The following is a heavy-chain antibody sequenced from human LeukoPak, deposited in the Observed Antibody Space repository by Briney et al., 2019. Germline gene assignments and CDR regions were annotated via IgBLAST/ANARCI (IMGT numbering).Heavy chain of an antibody. Sequence: SVKVSCKASGGTFSSYAISWVRQAPGQGLEWMGRIIPILGIANYAQKFQGRVTITADKSTSTAYMELSNLRSEDTAVYYCARTLIFGGAANNWFDPWGQGTLVTVSS. CDR1: GGTFSSYA. D-gene: IGHD3-3*01. V-gene: IGHV1-69*04. J-gene: IGHJ5*02. CDR3: ARTLIFGGAANNWFDP. CDR2: IIPILGIA.